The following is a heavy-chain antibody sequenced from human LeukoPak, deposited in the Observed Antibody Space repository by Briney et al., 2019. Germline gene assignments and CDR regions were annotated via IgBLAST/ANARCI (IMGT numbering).Heavy chain of an antibody. CDR1: GFTFSTYD. CDR3: ATDGGY. D-gene: IGHD3-10*01. CDR2: ISSNGDST. J-gene: IGHJ4*02. V-gene: IGHV3-64*01. Sequence: PGGSLRLSCAASGFTFSTYDMYWVRQAPGKGLEYVSAISSNGDSTYYANSVKGRFTISRDNSKNTLYLQMGSLRGEDMAVYYCATDGGYWGQGTLVTVSS.